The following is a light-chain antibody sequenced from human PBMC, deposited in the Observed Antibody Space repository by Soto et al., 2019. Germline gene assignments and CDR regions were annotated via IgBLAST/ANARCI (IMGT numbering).Light chain of an antibody. Sequence: DIQMTQSPSSLSASVGDTVTITCRASQGISNYLAWYQQKPGQVPNLLIYAASTLQSGVPSRFSGSGSGTDFTPTISSLLPEDVATYYCQKYNNAPPTFGQGTKVEI. CDR3: QKYNNAPPT. J-gene: IGKJ1*01. CDR2: AAS. CDR1: QGISNY. V-gene: IGKV1-27*01.